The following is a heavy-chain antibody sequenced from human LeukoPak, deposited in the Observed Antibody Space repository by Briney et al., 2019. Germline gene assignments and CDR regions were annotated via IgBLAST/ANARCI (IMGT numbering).Heavy chain of an antibody. CDR3: ARGSAVAAGY. CDR2: INSDGSST. V-gene: IGHV3-74*01. J-gene: IGHJ4*02. D-gene: IGHD6-19*01. CDR1: GLTFSNHW. Sequence: GGSLRLSCAASGLTFSNHWMHWVRQAPGKGLVWVSRINSDGSSTIYADSVKGRFTISRDNAKNTLSLQMNSLGAEDTAVYYCARGSAVAAGYWGQGTLVTVSS.